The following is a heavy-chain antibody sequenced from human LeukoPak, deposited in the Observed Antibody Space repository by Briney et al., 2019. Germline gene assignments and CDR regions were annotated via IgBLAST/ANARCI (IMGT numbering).Heavy chain of an antibody. J-gene: IGHJ6*03. CDR2: IYPGDSDT. V-gene: IGHV5-51*01. D-gene: IGHD2-15*01. CDR3: ARQTLGYCSGGSCRRDYYYYYYMDV. Sequence: GESLKISCKGSGYTFTSYWIGWVRQMPGKGLEWMGIIYPGDSDTRYSPSFQGQVTISADKSISTAYLQWSSLKASDTAMYYCARQTLGYCSGGSCRRDYYYYYYMDVWGKGTTVTVSS. CDR1: GYTFTSYW.